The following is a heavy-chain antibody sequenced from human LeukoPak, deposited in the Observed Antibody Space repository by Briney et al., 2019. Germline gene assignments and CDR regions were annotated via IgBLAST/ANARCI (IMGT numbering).Heavy chain of an antibody. CDR3: ARGWDTGYGYYGMDV. J-gene: IGHJ6*02. V-gene: IGHV4-59*01. Sequence: SETLSLTCTVSGGSISGYYLSWIRQSPEKGLEWIGYIYDSETTNYNPSLKSRVLMSVDTSKTQVSLKVKSVTAADTAVYYCARGWDTGYGYYGMDVWGQGTTVTVSS. CDR2: IYDSETT. D-gene: IGHD5-18*01. CDR1: GGSISGYY.